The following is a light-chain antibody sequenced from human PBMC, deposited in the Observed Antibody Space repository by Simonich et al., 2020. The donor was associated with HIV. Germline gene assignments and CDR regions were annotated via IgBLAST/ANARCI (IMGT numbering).Light chain of an antibody. CDR1: SSDVGGYNY. V-gene: IGLV2-8*01. CDR2: EGS. Sequence: QSALTQPPSASGSPGQSVTISCTGTSSDVGGYNYVSWYQQHPGKAPKLMIYEGSKPPSGGSNRFSGSKSGNTASLTVSGLQAEDEADYYCSSYAGSNTVVFGGGTKLTVL. CDR3: SSYAGSNTVV. J-gene: IGLJ2*01.